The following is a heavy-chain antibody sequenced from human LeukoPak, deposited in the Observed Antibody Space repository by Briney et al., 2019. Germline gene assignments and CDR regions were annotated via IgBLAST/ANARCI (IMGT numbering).Heavy chain of an antibody. CDR3: VKSAGKDGYRDVLDI. J-gene: IGHJ3*02. V-gene: IGHV3-23*05. CDR2: ISNTGVAT. Sequence: GGSLRLSCAASGFTFSSYAMSWVRQAPGKGLEWVSTISNTGVATYYADSVKGRFTISRDTFRNTLLLQMNSLRADDTAVYYCVKSAGKDGYRDVLDIWGQGTVVTVSS. CDR1: GFTFSSYA. D-gene: IGHD5-24*01.